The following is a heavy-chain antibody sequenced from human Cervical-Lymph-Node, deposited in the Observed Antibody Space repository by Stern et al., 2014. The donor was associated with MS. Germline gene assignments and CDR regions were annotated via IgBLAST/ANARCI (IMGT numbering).Heavy chain of an antibody. CDR1: GFTFSSYG. J-gene: IGHJ4*02. CDR2: ISYDGSNK. V-gene: IGHV3-30*03. CDR3: AIAKWELDAYFDY. Sequence: QMQLVQSGGGVVQPGRSLRLSCAASGFTFSSYGMHWVRQAPGKGLEWVAVISYDGSNKYYADSVKGRFTISRDNSKNTLYLQMNSLRAEDTAVYYCAIAKWELDAYFDYWGQGTLVTVSS. D-gene: IGHD1-26*01.